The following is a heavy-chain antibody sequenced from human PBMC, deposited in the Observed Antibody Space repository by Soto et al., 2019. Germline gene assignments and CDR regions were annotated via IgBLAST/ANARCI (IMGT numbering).Heavy chain of an antibody. Sequence: PGGSLRLSCAASGFTSSSYEMTWVRQPPGKGLEWVSHISSSGVTIYYADSVKGRFTISRDNAKNSLYLQMSSLRAEDTAVYYCARVTFGIDVWGQGTTVTVYS. CDR3: ARVTFGIDV. CDR2: ISSSGVTI. V-gene: IGHV3-48*03. J-gene: IGHJ6*02. D-gene: IGHD4-4*01. CDR1: GFTSSSYE.